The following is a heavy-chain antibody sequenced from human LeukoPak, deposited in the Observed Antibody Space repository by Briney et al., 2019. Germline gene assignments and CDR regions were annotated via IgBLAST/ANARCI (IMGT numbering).Heavy chain of an antibody. CDR1: RFTFSSYS. D-gene: IGHD6-13*01. Sequence: GGSLTLSCTASRFTFSSYSMNWVRQAPGKGLEWVSSISSSSSYIYYADSVKGRFTISRDNAKNSLYLQMNSLRAEDTAVYYCARDEGEHQLLPYFQHWGQGTVVTVSS. J-gene: IGHJ1*01. CDR3: ARDEGEHQLLPYFQH. CDR2: ISSSSSYI. V-gene: IGHV3-21*01.